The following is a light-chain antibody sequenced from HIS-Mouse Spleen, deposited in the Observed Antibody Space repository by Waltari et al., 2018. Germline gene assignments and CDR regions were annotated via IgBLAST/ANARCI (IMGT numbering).Light chain of an antibody. Sequence: SYELTQPPSVSVSPGQTASITCPGDKLGNKYACWYQQKPGQSPVLVIYQDSKRPSGIPERFSGSNSGNTATLTISETQAMDEADYYCQAWDSSTGVVFGGGTKLTVL. CDR1: KLGNKY. J-gene: IGLJ2*01. CDR3: QAWDSSTGVV. CDR2: QDS. V-gene: IGLV3-1*01.